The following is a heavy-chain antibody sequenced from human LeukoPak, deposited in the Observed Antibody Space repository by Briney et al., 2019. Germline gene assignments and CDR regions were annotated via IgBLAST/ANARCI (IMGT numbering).Heavy chain of an antibody. CDR1: GYSISSGYY. Sequence: SETLSLTCTVSGYSISSGYYWGWIRQPPGKGLEWIGSIYHSGSTYYDPSLKSRVTISVETSKNEFSLKLRSVTAADTAVYYCARVTGYRIEDYFDYWGQGTLVTVSS. J-gene: IGHJ4*02. CDR2: IYHSGST. V-gene: IGHV4-38-2*02. CDR3: ARVTGYRIEDYFDY. D-gene: IGHD6-13*01.